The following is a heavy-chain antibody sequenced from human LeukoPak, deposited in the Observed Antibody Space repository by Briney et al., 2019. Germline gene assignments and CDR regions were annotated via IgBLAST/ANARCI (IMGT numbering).Heavy chain of an antibody. CDR3: ATSLGYYYYGMDV. CDR2: FDPEDGET. CDR1: GYTVTELA. Sequence: ASVKVSCKVSGYTVTELAMDWVRQAPGKVLEWMGGFDPEDGETIYAQKFQGRVTMTEDTSTDTAYMELSSLRSEDTAVYYCATSLGYYYYGMDVWGQGTTVTVSS. J-gene: IGHJ6*02. V-gene: IGHV1-24*01.